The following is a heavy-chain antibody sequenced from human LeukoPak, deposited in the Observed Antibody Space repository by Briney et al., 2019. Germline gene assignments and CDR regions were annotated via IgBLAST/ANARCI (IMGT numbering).Heavy chain of an antibody. CDR3: FRQRNSGGYYSNY. CDR2: INPNSGVT. D-gene: IGHD3-10*01. V-gene: IGHV1-2*02. J-gene: IGHJ4*02. CDR1: GYSFTGYY. Sequence: ASVKVSCKASGYSFTGYYMHWVRQAPGQGLEWMGWINPNSGVTNYGQKFQGRVTMTRDTSITTAYMELNSLRSDDTAVYCCFRQRNSGGYYSNYWGQGALVTVSS.